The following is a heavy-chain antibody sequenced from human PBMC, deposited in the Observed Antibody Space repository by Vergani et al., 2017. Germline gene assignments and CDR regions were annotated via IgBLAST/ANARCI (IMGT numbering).Heavy chain of an antibody. J-gene: IGHJ4*02. CDR2: INAGNGNT. CDR1: GYTFTSYA. V-gene: IGHV1-3*01. CDR3: ATSQLWLLPFDY. Sequence: QVQLVQSGAEVKKPGASVKVSCKASGYTFTSYAMHWVRQAPGQRLEWRGWINAGNGNTKYSQKFQGRVTITRDTSASTAYMELSSLRSEDTAVYYCATSQLWLLPFDYWGQGTLVTVSS. D-gene: IGHD5-18*01.